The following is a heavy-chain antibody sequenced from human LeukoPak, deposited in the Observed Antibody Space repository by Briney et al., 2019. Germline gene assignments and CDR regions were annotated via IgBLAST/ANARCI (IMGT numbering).Heavy chain of an antibody. D-gene: IGHD5-24*01. CDR2: ITPSGGT. CDR3: ARDRYGDGFAHLDY. V-gene: IGHV1-2*02. J-gene: IGHJ4*02. Sequence: ASVKVSCKASGYTFTSYAIHWVRQAPGQGLEWMGWITPSGGTNYPQKFQGRVAITWDTSITAAYMDLSRLTSDDTAVYYCARDRYGDGFAHLDYWGQGALVTVSS. CDR1: GYTFTSYA.